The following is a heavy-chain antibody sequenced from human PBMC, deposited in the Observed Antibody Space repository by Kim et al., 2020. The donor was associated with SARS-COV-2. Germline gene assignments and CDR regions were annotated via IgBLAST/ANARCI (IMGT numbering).Heavy chain of an antibody. CDR1: GFTFSSYA. V-gene: IGHV3-23*01. CDR2: ISGSAGST. CDR3: AKDLIREGMLSLDM. J-gene: IGHJ3*02. D-gene: IGHD2-21*01. Sequence: GGSLRLSCAASGFTFSSYAMSWVRQGPGKGLEWVSGISGSAGSTYYADPVKGRLTISRDNSKNTLYLEMTSLRAEDTAVYYCAKDLIREGMLSLDMWGQGTMVTVSS.